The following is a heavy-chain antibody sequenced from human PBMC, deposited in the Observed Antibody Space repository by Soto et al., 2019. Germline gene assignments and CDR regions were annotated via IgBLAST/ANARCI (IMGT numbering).Heavy chain of an antibody. J-gene: IGHJ4*02. CDR2: INVGNGNT. V-gene: IGHV1-3*01. CDR1: GYTFTSYA. CDR3: ERARIIATFDY. Sequence: QVQLVQSGAEVKKPGASVKVSCKASGYTFTSYAMHWVRQAPGQRLEWMGWINVGNGNTKYSQRFQGRVTITRDTSASTAHMELSSLRSEDTAVYYCERARIIATFDYWRQGTLVTVSS. D-gene: IGHD6-13*01.